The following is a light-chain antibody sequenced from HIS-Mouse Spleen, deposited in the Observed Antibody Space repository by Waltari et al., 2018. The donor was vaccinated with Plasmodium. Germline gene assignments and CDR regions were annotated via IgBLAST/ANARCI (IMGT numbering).Light chain of an antibody. Sequence: QSALTQPRSVSGSPGQSVTISCTGTSSDVGGYNYVSWYQQHPGKAHKLMIYDVSKRPSGVPDRSSGSKSGNTASLTISGLQAEDEADYSCCSYAGSYTYVFGTGTKVTVL. CDR1: SSDVGGYNY. CDR2: DVS. V-gene: IGLV2-11*01. J-gene: IGLJ1*01. CDR3: CSYAGSYTYV.